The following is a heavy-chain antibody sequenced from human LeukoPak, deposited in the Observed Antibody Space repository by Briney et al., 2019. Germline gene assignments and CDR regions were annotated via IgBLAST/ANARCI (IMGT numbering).Heavy chain of an antibody. D-gene: IGHD2-2*01. CDR2: INPNSGGT. J-gene: IGHJ4*02. CDR3: ARDPSIVVVPAAIDY. CDR1: GYTFTGYY. Sequence: GASVKVSRKASGYTFTGYYMHWVRQAPGQGLEWMGWINPNSGGTNYAQKFQGRVTMTRDTSISTAYMELSRLRSDDTAVYYRARDPSIVVVPAAIDYWGQGTLVTVSS. V-gene: IGHV1-2*02.